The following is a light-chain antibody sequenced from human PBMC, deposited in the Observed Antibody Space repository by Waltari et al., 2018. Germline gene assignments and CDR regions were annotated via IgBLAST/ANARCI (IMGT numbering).Light chain of an antibody. Sequence: DIVMTQSPDSLAVSLGERATINCKSSQSVLFNSNNKNYLAWYQQKPGQPPKLLIYWASTRESGVPDRFSGSGSGTDFVLTISSLQAEDVAVYYCQQFCHSPVTFGQGTKVEIK. CDR1: QSVLFNSNNKNY. V-gene: IGKV4-1*01. CDR3: QQFCHSPVT. CDR2: WAS. J-gene: IGKJ1*01.